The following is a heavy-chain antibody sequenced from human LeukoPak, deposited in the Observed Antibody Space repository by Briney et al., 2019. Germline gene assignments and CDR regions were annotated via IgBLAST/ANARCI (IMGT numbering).Heavy chain of an antibody. CDR3: ARGFTSTIFGAPFDY. CDR2: IIPIFGTA. CDR1: GGTFSSYA. V-gene: IGHV1-69*13. Sequence: SVKVSCKASGGTFSSYAISWVRQAPGQGLEWMGGIIPIFGTANYAQKFQGRVTITADESTSTAYMELSSLRPEDTAVYYCARGFTSTIFGAPFDYWGQGTLVTVSS. J-gene: IGHJ4*02. D-gene: IGHD3-3*01.